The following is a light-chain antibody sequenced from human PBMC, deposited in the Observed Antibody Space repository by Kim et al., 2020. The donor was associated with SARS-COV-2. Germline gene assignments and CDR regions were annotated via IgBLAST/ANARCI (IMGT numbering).Light chain of an antibody. Sequence: IVLTQSPATLSLSPGERATLSCRASQSIGYFLAWFQQKPGQAPRLLIYDASNRVTGIPARFSGSGSGTDFTLTISSLEPEDFALYYCQQRTNRLPYTFGQGTKLEI. CDR1: QSIGYF. CDR2: DAS. CDR3: QQRTNRLPYT. J-gene: IGKJ2*01. V-gene: IGKV3-11*01.